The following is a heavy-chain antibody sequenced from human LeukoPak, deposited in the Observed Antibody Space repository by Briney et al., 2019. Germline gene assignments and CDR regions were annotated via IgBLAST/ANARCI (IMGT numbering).Heavy chain of an antibody. D-gene: IGHD4/OR15-4a*01. Sequence: GGSLRLSCAVSGCTVSGDYMSWLRQAPGRGLEWVSVIYADFDNTDYADSVRGRFTISRDSSKNTLYLHMNSLRVEDTATYFCARALKRHIGAFEYWGQGALVTVSS. CDR2: IYADFDNT. J-gene: IGHJ4*02. V-gene: IGHV3-53*01. CDR1: GCTVSGDY. CDR3: ARALKRHIGAFEY.